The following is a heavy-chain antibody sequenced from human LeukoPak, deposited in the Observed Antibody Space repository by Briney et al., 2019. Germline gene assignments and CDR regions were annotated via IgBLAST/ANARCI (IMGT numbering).Heavy chain of an antibody. V-gene: IGHV1-46*01. J-gene: IGHJ4*02. D-gene: IGHD5-18*01. CDR1: GYTFTSNY. CDR2: INSTTGST. Sequence: ASVKVSCKASGYTFTSNYMNWVRQAPGQGLEWMGIINSTTGSTNYAQRLQGRVTMTRDTSTSTVYMELSSLRSEDTAVYYCPRVTGDTAMRDWGQGTLVSVSS. CDR3: PRVTGDTAMRD.